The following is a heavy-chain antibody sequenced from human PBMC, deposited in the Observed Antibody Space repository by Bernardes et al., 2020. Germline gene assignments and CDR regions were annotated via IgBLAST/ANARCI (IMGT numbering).Heavy chain of an antibody. CDR3: AKDSCSNSNCYYFDY. V-gene: IGHV3-23*01. CDR2: MSSSGGFT. D-gene: IGHD2-2*01. J-gene: IGHJ4*02. Sequence: GGSLRLSCAASGFTFTRFAMTWVRQAPGQGLEWVSSMSSSGGFTYYPDSVKGRFTISRDNSKNTLYLQMNSLRAEDTAVYYCAKDSCSNSNCYYFDYWGQGTLVTGSS. CDR1: GFTFTRFA.